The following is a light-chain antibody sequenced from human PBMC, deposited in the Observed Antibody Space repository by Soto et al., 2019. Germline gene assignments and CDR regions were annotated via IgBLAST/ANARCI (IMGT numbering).Light chain of an antibody. CDR3: QPYGSSIT. Sequence: EIVLTQSPSTLSLSPGERATLSCRASQSVSSYLAWYQQKPGQAPRLLIYDASNRATGIPARFSGSGSGTDITLTISSLEPEDFAVYYCQPYGSSITFGQGTRLEIK. CDR2: DAS. V-gene: IGKV3-11*01. J-gene: IGKJ5*01. CDR1: QSVSSY.